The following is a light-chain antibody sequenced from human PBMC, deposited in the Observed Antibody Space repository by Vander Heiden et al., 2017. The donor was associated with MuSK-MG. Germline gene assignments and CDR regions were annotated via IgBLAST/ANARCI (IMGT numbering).Light chain of an antibody. Sequence: VLLTQSPATLSLSPGERATFSCRTSQSISSSLAWYQLKPGQTPRLLIYDGSNRATGIPARFSGSGSGTDCTLTISSLEPEDSAVYFCQQRSNWNTFGQGTKLXIK. V-gene: IGKV3-11*01. J-gene: IGKJ2*01. CDR3: QQRSNWNT. CDR1: QSISSS. CDR2: DGS.